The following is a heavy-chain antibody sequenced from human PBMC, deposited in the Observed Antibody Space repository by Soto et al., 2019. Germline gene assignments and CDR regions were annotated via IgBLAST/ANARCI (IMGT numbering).Heavy chain of an antibody. CDR2: ISAYNGNT. Sequence: QVQLVQSGAEVKKPGASVKVSCKASGYTFTSYGISWVRQAPGQGLEWMGWISAYNGNTNSAQKLQGRVTMTTDTATSTAYMELRSLRSDDTAVYYCASSGSCYSGCDYYYGMDVWGQGTTVTVSS. CDR3: ASSGSCYSGCDYYYGMDV. CDR1: GYTFTSYG. V-gene: IGHV1-18*04. J-gene: IGHJ6*02. D-gene: IGHD2-15*01.